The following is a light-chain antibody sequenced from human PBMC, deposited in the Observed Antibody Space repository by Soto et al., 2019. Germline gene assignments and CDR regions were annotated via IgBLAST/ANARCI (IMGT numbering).Light chain of an antibody. CDR1: QLFSSN. CDR3: QQCTNWARR. V-gene: IGKV3-15*01. Sequence: ESVMLQSPAPLSVSPGESVTLSCRASQLFSSNLAWYQHKPGQAPSLLTYRVSTRDTGDPDRFSGSASGTEFTLTLSTLQSEDFAVYRCQQCTNWARRFGQATKVDI. CDR2: RVS. J-gene: IGKJ1*01.